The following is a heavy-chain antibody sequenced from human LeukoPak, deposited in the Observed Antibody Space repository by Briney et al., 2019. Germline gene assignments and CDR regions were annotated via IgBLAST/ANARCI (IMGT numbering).Heavy chain of an antibody. CDR2: IKSDTEGGTT. CDR3: TLYSSTWSTFDY. D-gene: IGHD6-13*01. Sequence: GGSLRLSCAASGFTFRDAWLSWVRQAPGKGLEWVGRIKSDTEGGTTEYAAPVKGRFTISRDDSRNTLYLQMNSLETEDTAVYYCTLYSSTWSTFDYWGQGTLVTVSS. V-gene: IGHV3-15*01. J-gene: IGHJ4*02. CDR1: GFTFRDAW.